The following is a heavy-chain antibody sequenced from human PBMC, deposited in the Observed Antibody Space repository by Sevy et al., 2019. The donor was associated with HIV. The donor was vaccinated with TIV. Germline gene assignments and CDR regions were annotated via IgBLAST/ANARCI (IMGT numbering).Heavy chain of an antibody. CDR2: SDPEDGET. V-gene: IGHV1-24*01. J-gene: IGHJ4*02. CDR3: ATAREYYYESSGYFDY. CDR1: GYTLNELS. D-gene: IGHD3-22*01. Sequence: ASVKVFCKVSGYTLNELSMHWVRQAPGKGLEWMGRSDPEDGETIYAQKFQGRVTMTEDTSTDTAYMELSSLRSEDTAVYYCATAREYYYESSGYFDYWGQGTLVTVSS.